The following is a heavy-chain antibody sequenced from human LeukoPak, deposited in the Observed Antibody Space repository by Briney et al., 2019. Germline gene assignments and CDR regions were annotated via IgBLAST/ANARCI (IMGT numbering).Heavy chain of an antibody. CDR1: GGSISSSSYY. CDR3: ARDRGSLFAGAFDI. D-gene: IGHD3-16*01. J-gene: IGHJ3*02. CDR2: IYYSGST. V-gene: IGHV4-39*02. Sequence: SETLSLTRTVSGGSISSSSYYWGWIRQPPGKGLEWIGSIYYSGSTYYNPSLKSRVTISVDTSKNQFSLKLSSVTAADTAVYYCARDRGSLFAGAFDIWGQGAMVTVSS.